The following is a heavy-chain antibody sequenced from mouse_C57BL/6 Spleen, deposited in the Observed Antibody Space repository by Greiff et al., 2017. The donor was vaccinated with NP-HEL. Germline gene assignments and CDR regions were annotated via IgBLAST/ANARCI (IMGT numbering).Heavy chain of an antibody. J-gene: IGHJ2*01. CDR2: ISSGGSYT. CDR3: ARGGSSPYSFDY. V-gene: IGHV5-6*01. Sequence: EVHLVESGGDLVKPGGSLKLSCAASGFTFSSYGMSWVRQTPDKRLEWVATISSGGSYTYYTDSVKGRFTISRDNAKNTLYLQMSSLKSEDTTMYYCARGGSSPYSFDYWGQGTTLTVSS. CDR1: GFTFSSYG. D-gene: IGHD1-1*01.